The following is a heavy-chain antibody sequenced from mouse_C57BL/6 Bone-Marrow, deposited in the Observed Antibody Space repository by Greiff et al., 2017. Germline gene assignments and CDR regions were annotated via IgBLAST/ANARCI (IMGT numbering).Heavy chain of an antibody. CDR1: GFTFSSYA. CDR3: TRGISTMITTFAY. Sequence: EVHLVESGEGLVKPGGSLKLSCAASGFTFSSYAMSWVRQTPEKRLEWVAYISSGGDYIYNADTLKGRFTISKDNARNTLYLQMRSLKSEDTAMYYCTRGISTMITTFAYWGQGTLVTVSA. CDR2: ISSGGDYI. J-gene: IGHJ3*01. V-gene: IGHV5-9-1*02. D-gene: IGHD2-4*01.